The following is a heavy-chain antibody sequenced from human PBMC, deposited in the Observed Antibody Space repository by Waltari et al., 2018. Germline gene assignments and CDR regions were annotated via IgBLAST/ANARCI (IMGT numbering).Heavy chain of an antibody. CDR2: FRGTGGST. V-gene: IGHV3-23*01. CDR1: GFAFSNFG. Sequence: EAQLLESGGGLVQPGGSLRLSCADSGFAFSNFGMSWVRQAPGKGLEWVSGFRGTGGSTSYADSVKGRFTISRDNSKNTLYLQMNSLRAEDSAVYYCAKGPYYGSAIGMDVWGQGTTVAVSS. CDR3: AKGPYYGSAIGMDV. D-gene: IGHD3-10*01. J-gene: IGHJ6*02.